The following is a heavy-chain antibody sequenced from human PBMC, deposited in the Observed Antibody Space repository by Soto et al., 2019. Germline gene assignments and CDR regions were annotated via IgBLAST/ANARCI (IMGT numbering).Heavy chain of an antibody. V-gene: IGHV4-4*07. J-gene: IGHJ4*02. CDR1: AGSISGHY. CDR2: IYSSGTT. Sequence: SETLSLTCSVSAGSISGHYWSCIRLPAGRRLQWVGRIYSSGTTNYNPSLKSRVTISADKSISTAYLQWSSLKASDTAMYYCARVVMVEFDYWGQGTLVTVSS. CDR3: ARVVMVEFDY. D-gene: IGHD3-22*01.